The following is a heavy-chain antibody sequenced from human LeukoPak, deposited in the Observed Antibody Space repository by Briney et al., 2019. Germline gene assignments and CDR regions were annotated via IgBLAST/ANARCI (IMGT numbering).Heavy chain of an antibody. V-gene: IGHV3-11*04. CDR2: ISLSGSDI. Sequence: KPGGSLRLSCAASGFTFSDYYMSWIRQAPGKGLEWVSYISLSGSDIHYADSVKGRFTISRDNAKNSLYLQMNSLRAEDTAVYYCAREMYDYGDYLNWFDPWGQGTLVTVSS. D-gene: IGHD4-17*01. CDR3: AREMYDYGDYLNWFDP. CDR1: GFTFSDYY. J-gene: IGHJ5*02.